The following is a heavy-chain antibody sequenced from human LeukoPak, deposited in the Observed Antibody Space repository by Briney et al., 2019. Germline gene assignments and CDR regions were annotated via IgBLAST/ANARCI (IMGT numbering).Heavy chain of an antibody. CDR3: ARGATVVTADY. CDR2: ISYDGSNK. CDR1: GFTFSSYA. D-gene: IGHD4-23*01. Sequence: GGSLRLSCAASGFTFSSYAMHWVRQAPGKGLEWVAVISYDGSNKYYADSVKGRFTISRDNSENTLYLQMNSLRAEDTAVYYCARGATVVTADYWGQGTLVTVSS. V-gene: IGHV3-30-3*01. J-gene: IGHJ4*02.